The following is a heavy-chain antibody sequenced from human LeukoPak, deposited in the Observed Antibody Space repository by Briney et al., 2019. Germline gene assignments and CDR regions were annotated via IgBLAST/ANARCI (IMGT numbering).Heavy chain of an antibody. CDR1: GYMFNSFG. V-gene: IGHV1-18*01. D-gene: IGHD6-13*01. J-gene: IGHJ1*01. CDR3: AREGGYSSSWYWYFQH. Sequence: ASVKVSCKASGYMFNSFGINWVRQAPGQGLEWMGWISPYTGSTNFAQKLQDRVTMTTDTSTRTAYMELSRLRSDDTAVYYCAREGGYSSSWYWYFQHWGQGTLVTVSS. CDR2: ISPYTGST.